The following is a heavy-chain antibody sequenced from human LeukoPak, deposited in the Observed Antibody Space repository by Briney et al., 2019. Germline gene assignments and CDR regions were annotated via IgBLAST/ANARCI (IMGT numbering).Heavy chain of an antibody. V-gene: IGHV4-39*07. CDR2: IYYSGST. D-gene: IGHD4-11*01. CDR1: GGSISSSSYY. J-gene: IGHJ4*02. Sequence: SETLSLTCTVSGGSISSSSYYWGWIRQPPGKGLEWIGSIYYSGSTNYNPSLKSRVTISVDTSKNQFSLKLSSVTAADTAVYYCARDPLLQPLLFDYWGQGTLVTVSS. CDR3: ARDPLLQPLLFDY.